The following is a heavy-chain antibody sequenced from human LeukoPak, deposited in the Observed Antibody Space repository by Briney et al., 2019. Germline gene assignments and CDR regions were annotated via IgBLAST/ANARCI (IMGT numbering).Heavy chain of an antibody. CDR1: GFTFSSYW. V-gene: IGHV3-7*03. CDR3: ARAPDTSDY. CDR2: INHNGNVN. Sequence: PGGSLRLSCAASGFTFSSYWMNWARQAPGKGLEWVASINHNGNVNYYVDSVKGRFTISRDNAKNSLYLQLSNLRAEDAAVYFCARAPDTSDYWGQGTLVTVSS. J-gene: IGHJ4*02. D-gene: IGHD2-2*02.